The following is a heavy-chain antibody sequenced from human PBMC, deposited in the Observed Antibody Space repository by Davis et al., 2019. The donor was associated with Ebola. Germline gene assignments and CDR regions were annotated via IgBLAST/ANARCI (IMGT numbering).Heavy chain of an antibody. D-gene: IGHD3-10*01. J-gene: IGHJ5*02. Sequence: GESLKISCAASGFTFSSYGMHWVRQAPGKGLEWVAVISYDGSNKYYADSVKGRFTISRDNSKNTLYLQMNSLRAEDTAVYYCARDRAGSGLPFDPWGQGTLVTVSS. CDR3: ARDRAGSGLPFDP. CDR2: ISYDGSNK. CDR1: GFTFSSYG. V-gene: IGHV3-30*03.